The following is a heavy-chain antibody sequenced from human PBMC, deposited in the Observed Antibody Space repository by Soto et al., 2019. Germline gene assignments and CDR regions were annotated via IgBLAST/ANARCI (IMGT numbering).Heavy chain of an antibody. CDR3: ARRSGGYDLFHDY. CDR2: IYPGDSDS. V-gene: IGHV5-51*01. CDR1: GYSFTTYW. Sequence: SLKISCKGSGYSFTTYWIGWVRQMPGKGLEWMGIIYPGDSDSRYSPSFQGQVTISADKSISTAYLQWSSLKASDTAMYYCARRSGGYDLFHDYWGQGTLVTVSS. J-gene: IGHJ4*02. D-gene: IGHD5-12*01.